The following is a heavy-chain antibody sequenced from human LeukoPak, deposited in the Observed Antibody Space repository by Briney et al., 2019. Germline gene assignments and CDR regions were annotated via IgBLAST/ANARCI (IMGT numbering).Heavy chain of an antibody. CDR2: IKQDGSEK. CDR3: AKQMAVDYFDY. Sequence: GGSLRLSCAASGFTFSSYWMSWVRQAPGKGLEWVANIKQDGSEKYYVDSVKGRLTISRDNAKNSLYLQMNSLRAEDTAVYYCAKQMAVDYFDYWGQGTLVTVSS. D-gene: IGHD5-24*01. J-gene: IGHJ4*02. V-gene: IGHV3-7*01. CDR1: GFTFSSYW.